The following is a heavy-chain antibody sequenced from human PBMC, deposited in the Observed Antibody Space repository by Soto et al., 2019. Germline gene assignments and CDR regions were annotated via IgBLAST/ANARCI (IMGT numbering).Heavy chain of an antibody. CDR1: GGSISSYY. J-gene: IGHJ6*02. CDR2: IYYSGST. V-gene: IGHV4-59*01. D-gene: IGHD3-22*01. Sequence: PSETLSLTCTVSGGSISSYYWSWIRQPPGKGLEWIGYIYYSGSTNYNPSLKSRVTISVDTSKDQFSLKLSSVTAADTAVYYCARFNGYYDFYYYYYGMDVWGQGTTVTVSS. CDR3: ARFNGYYDFYYYYYGMDV.